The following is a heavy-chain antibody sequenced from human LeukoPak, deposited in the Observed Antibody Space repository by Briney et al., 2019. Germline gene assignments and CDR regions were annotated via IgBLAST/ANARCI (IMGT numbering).Heavy chain of an antibody. Sequence: GGSLRLSCEGSGFTFSNYWMGWVRQAPGKGLQWVANIKTDGSEKYYVDSVKGRFTISRDNAKNSLYLQMNSLRAEDTAVYYCAREAVALDYWGQGTLVTVSS. V-gene: IGHV3-7*01. CDR2: IKTDGSEK. CDR1: GFTFSNYW. CDR3: AREAVALDY. J-gene: IGHJ4*02. D-gene: IGHD6-19*01.